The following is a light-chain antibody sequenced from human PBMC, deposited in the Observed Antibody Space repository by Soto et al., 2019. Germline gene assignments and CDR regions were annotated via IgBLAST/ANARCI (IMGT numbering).Light chain of an antibody. CDR1: QSVSSN. CDR2: GAS. V-gene: IGKV3-15*01. CDR3: QQYNNWPLT. J-gene: IGKJ4*01. Sequence: EIVMTQSPATLSVSPGERATLSCRASQSVSSNLAWYQQKPGQAPMLLIYGASTRATGIPARFNGIGSGTEFTLTISSLQSEDFAVYYCQQYNNWPLTFGGGTKVEIK.